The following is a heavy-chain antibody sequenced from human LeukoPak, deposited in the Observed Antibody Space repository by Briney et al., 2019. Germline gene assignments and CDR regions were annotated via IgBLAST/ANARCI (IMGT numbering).Heavy chain of an antibody. Sequence: GGSLRLSCAASGFTFSSYAMHWVRQAPGKGLEWVAVISYDGSNKYYADSVKGRFTISRDNSKNTLYLQMNSLRAEDTAVYYCANSWFGESPPDYWGQGTLVTVSS. CDR3: ANSWFGESPPDY. D-gene: IGHD3-10*01. CDR2: ISYDGSNK. V-gene: IGHV3-30-3*01. J-gene: IGHJ4*02. CDR1: GFTFSSYA.